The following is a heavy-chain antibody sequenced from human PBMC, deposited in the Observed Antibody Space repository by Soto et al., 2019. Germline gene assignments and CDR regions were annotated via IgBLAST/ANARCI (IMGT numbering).Heavy chain of an antibody. Sequence: EVQLVESGGGLVKPGGSLRLSCAASGFTFSSYSMNWVRQAPGKGLEWVSSISSSSSYIYYADSVKGRFTISRDNAKNSLYLQMNSLRAEDTAVYYCASVRGVIIPHPFDYWGQGTLVTVSS. CDR3: ASVRGVIIPHPFDY. J-gene: IGHJ4*02. D-gene: IGHD3-10*02. CDR2: ISSSSSYI. CDR1: GFTFSSYS. V-gene: IGHV3-21*01.